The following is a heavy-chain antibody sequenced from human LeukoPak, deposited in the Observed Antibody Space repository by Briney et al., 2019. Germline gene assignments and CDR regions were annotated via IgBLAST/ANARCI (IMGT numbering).Heavy chain of an antibody. CDR1: GGSISSYY. CDR3: ARVPYYYDSSGYYYGMDV. Sequence: SETLSLTCTVSGGSISSYYWSWIRQPPGKGLEWIGYIYYSGSTNYNPSLKSRVTISVDTSENQFSLKLSSVTAADTAVYYCARVPYYYDSSGYYYGMDVWGQGTTVTVSS. J-gene: IGHJ6*02. CDR2: IYYSGST. D-gene: IGHD3-22*01. V-gene: IGHV4-59*08.